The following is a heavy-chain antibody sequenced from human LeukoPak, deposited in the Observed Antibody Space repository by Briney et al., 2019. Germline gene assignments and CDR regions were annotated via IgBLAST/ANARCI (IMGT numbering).Heavy chain of an antibody. CDR2: IYTSGST. CDR3: ASGRDYYGSGSYGSWFDP. J-gene: IGHJ5*02. CDR1: GGSISSYY. V-gene: IGHV4-4*07. Sequence: SETLSLTCTVSGGSISSYYWSWIRQPAGKGLEWIGRIYTSGSTNYNPSLKSRVTMSVDTSKNQFSLKLSSVTAADTAVYYCASGRDYYGSGSYGSWFDPWGQGTLVTVSS. D-gene: IGHD3-10*01.